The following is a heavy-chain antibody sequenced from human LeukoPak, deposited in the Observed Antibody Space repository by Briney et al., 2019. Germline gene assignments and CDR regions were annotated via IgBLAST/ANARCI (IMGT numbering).Heavy chain of an antibody. CDR1: GGSFSGYY. Sequence: PSETLSLTXAVYGGSFSGYYWSWIRQPPGKGLEWIGEINHSGSTNYNPSLKSRVTISVDTSKNQFSLKLSSVTAADTAVYYCARASSFLLDYWGQGTLVTVSS. V-gene: IGHV4-34*01. CDR3: ARASSFLLDY. CDR2: INHSGST. J-gene: IGHJ4*02. D-gene: IGHD2/OR15-2a*01.